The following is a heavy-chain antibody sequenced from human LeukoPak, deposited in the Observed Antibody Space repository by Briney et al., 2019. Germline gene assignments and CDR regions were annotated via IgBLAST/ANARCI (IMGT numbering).Heavy chain of an antibody. J-gene: IGHJ4*02. Sequence: AGGSLRLSCTASGFTFGDYAMSWVRQAPGKGLEWVGFIRSKAYGGTTEYAASVKGRFTISRDDSKSIAYLQMNSLKTEDTAVYYCTSTWEPLHFDYWGQGTLVTVSS. V-gene: IGHV3-49*04. CDR3: TSTWEPLHFDY. CDR1: GFTFGDYA. CDR2: IRSKAYGGTT. D-gene: IGHD1-26*01.